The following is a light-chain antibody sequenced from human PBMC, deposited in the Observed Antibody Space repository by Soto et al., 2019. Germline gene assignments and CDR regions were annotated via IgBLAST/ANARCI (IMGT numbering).Light chain of an antibody. CDR3: SSYTTSNTRQIV. Sequence: QSALTQPASVSGSPGQSITISCTGTSSDVGGNSYVSWYDHHPRKAPKLIIFDVSNRPSGVSNPFSGSKSGNTASLTISALQPEDEADYYCSSYTTSNTRQIVFGTGTKLTVL. CDR2: DVS. J-gene: IGLJ1*01. CDR1: SSDVGGNSY. V-gene: IGLV2-14*03.